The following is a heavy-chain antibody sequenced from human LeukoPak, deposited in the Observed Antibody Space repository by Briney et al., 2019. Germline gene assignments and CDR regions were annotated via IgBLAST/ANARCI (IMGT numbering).Heavy chain of an antibody. D-gene: IGHD2-15*01. J-gene: IGHJ4*02. V-gene: IGHV1-46*01. CDR1: GYTFTSYY. CDR2: INPSGGST. Sequence: ASVKVSCKASGYTFTSYYMHWVRQAPGQGLEWMGIINPSGGSTSYAQKFQGRVTMTRDTSTSTVYMELSSLRSEDTAVYYCARDTYCSGGSCYLGYFDYWGQGTLVTVSS. CDR3: ARDTYCSGGSCYLGYFDY.